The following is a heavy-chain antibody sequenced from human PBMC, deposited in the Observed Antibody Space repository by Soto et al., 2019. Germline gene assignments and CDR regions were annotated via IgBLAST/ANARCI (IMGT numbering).Heavy chain of an antibody. V-gene: IGHV3-7*01. CDR3: ARASASIAARFDY. J-gene: IGHJ4*02. CDR2: IKQDGSEK. CDR1: GFTFSSYW. D-gene: IGHD6-6*01. Sequence: GGSLRLPCAASGFTFSSYWMSWVRQAPGKGLEWVANIKQDGSEKYYVDSVKGRFTISRDNAKNSLYLQMNSLRAEDTAVYYCARASASIAARFDYWGQGTLVTVSS.